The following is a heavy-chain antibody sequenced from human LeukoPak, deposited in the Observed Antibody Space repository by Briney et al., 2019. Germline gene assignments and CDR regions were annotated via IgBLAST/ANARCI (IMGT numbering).Heavy chain of an antibody. D-gene: IGHD1-26*01. CDR1: GFIFSSYW. V-gene: IGHV3-7*01. Sequence: GGSLRLSCAASGFIFSSYWMSWVRQAPGKGLEWVANIKQDGSEKYYVDSVKGRFTISRDNSKNTLYLQMNSLRAEDTAVYYCARVGATSEYYFDAFDIWGQGTMVTVSS. J-gene: IGHJ3*02. CDR3: ARVGATSEYYFDAFDI. CDR2: IKQDGSEK.